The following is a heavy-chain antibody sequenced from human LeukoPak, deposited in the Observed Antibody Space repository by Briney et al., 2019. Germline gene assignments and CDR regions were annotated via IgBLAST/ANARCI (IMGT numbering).Heavy chain of an antibody. V-gene: IGHV1-2*02. D-gene: IGHD2-2*02. CDR3: ARGLDIVVVPAAIPFDY. CDR2: INPNSGGT. Sequence: ASVEVSCKASGYTFTGYYMHWVRQAPGQGLEWMGWINPNSGGTNYAQKFQGRVTMTRDTSISTAYMELSRLRSDDTAVYYCARGLDIVVVPAAIPFDYWGQGTLVTVSS. CDR1: GYTFTGYY. J-gene: IGHJ4*02.